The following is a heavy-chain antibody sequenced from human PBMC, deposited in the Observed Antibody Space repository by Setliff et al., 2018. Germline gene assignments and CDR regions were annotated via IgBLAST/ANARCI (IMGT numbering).Heavy chain of an antibody. CDR2: VRSKADSYPT. CDR3: ATDRGWLDMFDY. Sequence: GGSLRLSCAASGFTFSGSAMYWVRQASGKGLEWVGRVRSKADSYPTAYAAAVKGRFTISRDDSKNTAYLQMNSLKTEDTAVYYCATDRGWLDMFDYWGQGTQVTVSS. D-gene: IGHD6-19*01. CDR1: GFTFSGSA. J-gene: IGHJ4*02. V-gene: IGHV3-73*01.